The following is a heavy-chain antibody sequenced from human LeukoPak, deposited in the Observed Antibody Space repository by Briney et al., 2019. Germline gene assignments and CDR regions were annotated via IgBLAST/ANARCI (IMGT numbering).Heavy chain of an antibody. CDR1: GGTFSSYT. D-gene: IGHD5-18*01. CDR3: AKHVDTAALDY. J-gene: IGHJ4*02. CDR2: ISAYNGNT. Sequence: GSSVKVSCKASGGTFSSYTISWVRQAPGQGLEWMGWISAYNGNTNYAQKLQGRVTMTTDTSTSTAYMELRSLRSDDTAVYYCAKHVDTAALDYWGQGTLVTVSS. V-gene: IGHV1-18*01.